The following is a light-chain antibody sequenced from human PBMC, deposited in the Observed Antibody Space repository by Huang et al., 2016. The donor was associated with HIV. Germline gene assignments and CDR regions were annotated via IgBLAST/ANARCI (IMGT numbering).Light chain of an antibody. CDR3: QQYYSPPPT. Sequence: DIVMTQSPDSLAVSLGERATINCKSSQRVLYRSNNKNYLAWYQQKPGQPPKLLIYWAATREYGVPDRFSGSGSGTDFTLTISSLQAEDVAVYYCQQYYSPPPTFGGGTKVEIK. V-gene: IGKV4-1*01. CDR2: WAA. CDR1: QRVLYRSNNKNY. J-gene: IGKJ4*01.